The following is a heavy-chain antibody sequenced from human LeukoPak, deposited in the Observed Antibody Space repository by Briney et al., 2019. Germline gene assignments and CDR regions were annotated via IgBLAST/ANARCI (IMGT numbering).Heavy chain of an antibody. D-gene: IGHD3-22*01. CDR3: AIMHPYYDGSGYWVQ. CDR2: ISTSGGSS. V-gene: IGHV3-23*01. CDR1: GFTFSSYA. Sequence: GGSLRLSCAASGFTFSSYAMSWVRQAPGKGLEWVSGISTSGGSSSYADSVKGRFPISRDNPRNTLYMQMNSLRAEDTALYYCAIMHPYYDGSGYWVQWGQGTLVTVSS. J-gene: IGHJ4*02.